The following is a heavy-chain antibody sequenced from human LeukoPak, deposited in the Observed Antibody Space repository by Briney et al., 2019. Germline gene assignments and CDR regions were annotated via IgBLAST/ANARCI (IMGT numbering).Heavy chain of an antibody. CDR2: IIPILGIA. CDR1: GGTFSSYA. Sequence: ASVKVSCKASGGTFSSYAISWVRQAPGQGLEWMGRIIPILGIANYAQKFQGRVTITADKSTSTAYMELSSLRSEDTAVYYCARDGSSSWSPYDYWGQGTLVTVSS. CDR3: ARDGSSSWSPYDY. D-gene: IGHD6-13*01. V-gene: IGHV1-69*04. J-gene: IGHJ4*02.